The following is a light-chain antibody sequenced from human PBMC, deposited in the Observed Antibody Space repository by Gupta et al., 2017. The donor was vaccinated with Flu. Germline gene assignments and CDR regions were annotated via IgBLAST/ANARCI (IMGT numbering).Light chain of an antibody. Sequence: DILMTQSPDSLAVSLGERAAINCPSSQSVLYSSNNKNYLSWYQQKPGQPPKLLIYWASTRGSGLPDRISSRASAADFTLTISIRPPEDVVVYCCQREDDTRISFGHGTKLEIK. CDR1: QSVLYSSNNKNY. J-gene: IGKJ3*01. V-gene: IGKV4-1*01. CDR2: WAS. CDR3: QREDDTRIS.